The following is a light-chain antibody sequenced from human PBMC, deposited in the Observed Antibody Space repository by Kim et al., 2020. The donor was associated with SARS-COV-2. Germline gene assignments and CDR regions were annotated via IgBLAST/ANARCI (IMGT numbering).Light chain of an antibody. CDR3: AAWDDSLSGNWV. CDR1: SSNIGSNY. CDR2: RNN. J-gene: IGLJ3*02. V-gene: IGLV1-47*01. Sequence: QSVLTQPPSASGTPGQRVTISCSGSSSNIGSNYVYWYQQLAGTAPKLLIYRNNQRPSGVPDRFSGSKSGTSASLAISGLRSEDEADYYCAAWDDSLSGNWVFGGGTQLTVL.